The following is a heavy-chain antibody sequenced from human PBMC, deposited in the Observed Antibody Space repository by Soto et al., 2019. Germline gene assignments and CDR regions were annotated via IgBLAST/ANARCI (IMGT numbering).Heavy chain of an antibody. CDR1: GYTFGNND. Sequence: ASVKVSCKASGYTFGNNDISWVRQATGQGLEWMGWMNPNSGSTGYAQKFQGRVSMTRNTSITTAYLELSSLRSDDTAIYYCARMATSGTLNWFDPWGQGTLVTVSS. V-gene: IGHV1-8*01. J-gene: IGHJ5*02. CDR3: ARMATSGTLNWFDP. CDR2: MNPNSGST.